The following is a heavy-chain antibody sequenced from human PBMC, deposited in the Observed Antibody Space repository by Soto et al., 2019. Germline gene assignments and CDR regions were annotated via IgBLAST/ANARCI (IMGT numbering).Heavy chain of an antibody. Sequence: PSETLSLTCSLYSGSLSGYYWSWIRQPPGKGLEWIGEISQSGNTNYNPSLKSRVSISIDTSKKQFSLNLASVSAADTAVYYCARAPKVSGSSQTRPDFWGQGTLVTVSS. V-gene: IGHV4-34*01. CDR2: ISQSGNT. CDR1: SGSLSGYY. J-gene: IGHJ4*02. CDR3: ARAPKVSGSSQTRPDF. D-gene: IGHD6-6*01.